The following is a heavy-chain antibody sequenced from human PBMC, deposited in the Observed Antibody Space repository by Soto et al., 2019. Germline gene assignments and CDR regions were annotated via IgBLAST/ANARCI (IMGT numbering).Heavy chain of an antibody. CDR1: GGCICSGGYS. V-gene: IGHV4-30-2*01. CDR3: ARIRSTETTFKTYYYGMDV. Sequence: SETLSLSCAVSGGCICSGGYSWSWIRQPPGKGLEWIGYMYHSGSTYYNPSLKSRVTISVDTSKNQFSLKLSCVTAADTAVYYCARIRSTETTFKTYYYGMDVWGQGTTVTGSS. CDR2: MYHSGST. D-gene: IGHD4-17*01. J-gene: IGHJ6*02.